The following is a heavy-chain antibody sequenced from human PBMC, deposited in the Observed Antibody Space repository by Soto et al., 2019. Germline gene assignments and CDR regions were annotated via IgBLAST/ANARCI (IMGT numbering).Heavy chain of an antibody. CDR1: GFTFSSYS. D-gene: IGHD1-20*01. V-gene: IGHV3-30*18. CDR3: AKDVTGTTPY. CDR2: ISYDGRKK. J-gene: IGHJ4*02. Sequence: GGSLRLSCAASGFTFSSYSMHWVRQAPGKGLEWVAVISYDGRKKYYAESVKGRFTISRDNSKNTLYVQMNSLRAEDTAVYYCAKDVTGTTPYWGEGTLVTVSS.